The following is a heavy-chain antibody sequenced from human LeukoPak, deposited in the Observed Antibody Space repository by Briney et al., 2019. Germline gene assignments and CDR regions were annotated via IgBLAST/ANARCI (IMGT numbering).Heavy chain of an antibody. CDR3: ARADSDYDSSGYYSRWAYYFDY. V-gene: IGHV4-59*12. CDR1: GDSISSYY. J-gene: IGHJ4*02. D-gene: IGHD3-22*01. CDR2: IYYSGTT. Sequence: SETLSLTCTVSGDSISSYYWSWIRQPPGKGLEWIGYIYYSGTTNYNPSLKSRVTISVDTSKNQFSLKLSSVTAADTAVYYCARADSDYDSSGYYSRWAYYFDYWGQGTLVTVSS.